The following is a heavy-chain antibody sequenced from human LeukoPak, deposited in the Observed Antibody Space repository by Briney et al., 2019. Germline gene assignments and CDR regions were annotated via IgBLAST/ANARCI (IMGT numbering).Heavy chain of an antibody. CDR3: AREGFGELSFDY. CDR2: IYTNGTT. CDR1: GGSINSGSYY. D-gene: IGHD3-10*01. V-gene: IGHV4-61*02. J-gene: IGHJ4*02. Sequence: PSQTLSLTCTVSGGSINSGSYYWNWIRQPAGKGLEWLGRIYTNGTTSFNPSLKSRVTISLDTSKIQFSLNLSSVTAADTAVYYCAREGFGELSFDYWGQGTLVTVSS.